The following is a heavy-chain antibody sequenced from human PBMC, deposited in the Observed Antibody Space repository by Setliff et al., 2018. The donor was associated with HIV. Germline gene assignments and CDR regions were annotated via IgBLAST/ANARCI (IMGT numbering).Heavy chain of an antibody. J-gene: IGHJ3*02. V-gene: IGHV1-24*01. CDR2: FEPEDGET. CDR3: ATDRILGYCSSTSCSNAFDI. CDR1: GYTLTELS. Sequence: ASVKVSCKVSGYTLTELSMHWVRQAPGKGLEWMGGFEPEDGETIYAQKFQGRVTMTEDTSTDTAYMELSSLRSEDTAVYYCATDRILGYCSSTSCSNAFDIWGQGTMVTVSS. D-gene: IGHD2-2*01.